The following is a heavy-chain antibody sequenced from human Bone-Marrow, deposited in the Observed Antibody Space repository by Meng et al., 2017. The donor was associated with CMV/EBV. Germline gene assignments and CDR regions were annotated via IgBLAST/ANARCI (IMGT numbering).Heavy chain of an antibody. Sequence: GGSLRLSCAASGFTFSSYAMHWVRQAPGKGLEWVAVISYDGSNKYYADSVKGRFTISRDNSKNTLYLQMNSLRAEDTAVYYCARDRGGYNTYYGFWSGYYLGYWGQGTLVTVS. CDR1: GFTFSSYA. CDR3: ARDRGGYNTYYGFWSGYYLGY. J-gene: IGHJ4*02. D-gene: IGHD3-3*01. V-gene: IGHV3-30*04. CDR2: ISYDGSNK.